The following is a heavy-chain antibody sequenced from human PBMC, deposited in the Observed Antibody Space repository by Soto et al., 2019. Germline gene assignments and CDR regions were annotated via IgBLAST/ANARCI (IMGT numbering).Heavy chain of an antibody. CDR1: GYTFTSYA. CDR2: INTNTGNP. CDR3: ARDMSGIAVNYYYYGMDV. Sequence: ASVKVSCKASGYTFTSYAMNWVRQAPGQGLEWMGWINTNTGNPTYAQGFTGRFVFSLDTSVSTAYLQICSLKAEDTAVYYCARDMSGIAVNYYYYGMDVWGPGTTVTVSS. J-gene: IGHJ6*02. V-gene: IGHV7-4-1*01. D-gene: IGHD3-10*02.